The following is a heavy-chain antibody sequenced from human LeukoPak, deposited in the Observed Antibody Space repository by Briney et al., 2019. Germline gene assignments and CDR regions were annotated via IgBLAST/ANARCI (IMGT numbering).Heavy chain of an antibody. V-gene: IGHV3-30*18. CDR1: GFTFSSYG. Sequence: PGGSLRLSCAASGFTFSSYGMHWVRQAPGKGLEWVAVISYDGSNKYYADPVKGRFTISRDNSKNTLYLRMNSLRAEDTAVYYCAKGLNYYGSGSYYKPSLYYYYYGMDVWGQGTTVTVSS. J-gene: IGHJ6*02. D-gene: IGHD3-10*01. CDR3: AKGLNYYGSGSYYKPSLYYYYYGMDV. CDR2: ISYDGSNK.